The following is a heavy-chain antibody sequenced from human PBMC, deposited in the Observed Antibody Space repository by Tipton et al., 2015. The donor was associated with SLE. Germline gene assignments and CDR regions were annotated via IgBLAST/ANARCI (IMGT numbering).Heavy chain of an antibody. Sequence: TLSLTCTVSGGSISSYYWSWIRQPAGKGLEWIGRIYTSGSTTYNPSLKSRVTISVDTSKNQFSLKLSSVTAADTAVYYCARRGLSRGWFDPWGQGTLVTVSS. J-gene: IGHJ5*02. CDR3: ARRGLSRGWFDP. CDR1: GGSISSYY. CDR2: IYTSGST. V-gene: IGHV4-4*07. D-gene: IGHD3-10*01.